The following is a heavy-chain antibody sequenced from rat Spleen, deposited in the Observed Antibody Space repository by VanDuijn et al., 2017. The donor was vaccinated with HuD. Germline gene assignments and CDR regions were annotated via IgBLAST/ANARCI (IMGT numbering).Heavy chain of an antibody. V-gene: IGHV5-29*01. D-gene: IGHD1-11*01. J-gene: IGHJ3*01. CDR3: ARHGGLRNWFAY. Sequence: EVQLVESDGGLVQPGSSLKLSCAASGFTFSNYGMAWVRQAPTKDLEWVAAIVDDGSNTFYRDSVKGRFTISRDNAKSTLYLQVDSLRSEDTAIYYCARHGGLRNWFAYWGQGTLVTVSS. CDR2: IVDDGSNT. CDR1: GFTFSNYG.